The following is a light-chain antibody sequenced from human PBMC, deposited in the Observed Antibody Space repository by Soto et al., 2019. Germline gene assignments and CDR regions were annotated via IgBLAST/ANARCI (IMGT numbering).Light chain of an antibody. Sequence: QMTQSPSSLSASVGDRVTITCRASQTISSYLNWYQQKPGKAPNLLIYAASSLQSGVPSRFSGSASGTDFTLTISSLQPEDFATYFCQQSFSTPRTFGHGTKVDIK. V-gene: IGKV1-39*01. J-gene: IGKJ1*01. CDR3: QQSFSTPRT. CDR1: QTISSY. CDR2: AAS.